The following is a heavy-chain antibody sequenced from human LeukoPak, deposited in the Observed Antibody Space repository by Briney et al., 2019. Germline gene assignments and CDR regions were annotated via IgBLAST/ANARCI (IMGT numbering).Heavy chain of an antibody. D-gene: IGHD3-22*01. CDR3: ARQSISGSSLSYFDY. V-gene: IGHV4-59*01. CDR1: GGSISSYY. CDR2: IYDSGST. Sequence: SETLSLTCTVSGGSISSYYWSWIPQPPGKGLEWIGNIYDSGSTNYNPSLKSRVTISVDTSKNQCSLKLSSVTAADTAVYYCARQSISGSSLSYFDYWGQGTLVNVSS. J-gene: IGHJ4*02.